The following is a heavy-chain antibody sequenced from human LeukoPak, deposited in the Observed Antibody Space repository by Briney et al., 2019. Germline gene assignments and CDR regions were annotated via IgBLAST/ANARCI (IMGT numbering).Heavy chain of an antibody. J-gene: IGHJ5*02. Sequence: SETLSLTCTVSGGSISSGDYYWSWIRQPPGKGLEWIGYIYYSGSTYYNPSLKSRVTISVDTSKNQFSLKLSSVTAADTAVYYCARDLRTPQGFDPWGQGTLVTVSS. V-gene: IGHV4-30-4*01. CDR3: ARDLRTPQGFDP. CDR1: GGSISSGDYY. CDR2: IYYSGST.